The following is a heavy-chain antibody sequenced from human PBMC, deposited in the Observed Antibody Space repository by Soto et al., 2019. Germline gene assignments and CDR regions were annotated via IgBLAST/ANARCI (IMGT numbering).Heavy chain of an antibody. CDR2: INAGYGNT. V-gene: IGHV1-3*01. CDR1: GYTFSSYA. CDR3: ARDTGDGTFDF. Sequence: ASVKVSCKASGYTFSSYAMHWVRQAPGQRLEWMGWINAGYGNTKSSQKFQDRVTISQDTSASTAYMELTSQRSEDTAVYYCARDTGDGTFDFWGRGTLVTVSS. J-gene: IGHJ4*02. D-gene: IGHD7-27*01.